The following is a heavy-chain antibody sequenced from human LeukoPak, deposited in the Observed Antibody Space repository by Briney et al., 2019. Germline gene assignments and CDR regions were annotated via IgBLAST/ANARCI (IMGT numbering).Heavy chain of an antibody. J-gene: IGHJ4*02. Sequence: GESLRLSCAASGFSFSTYNMNWVRQAPGKGLEWVSSITTSSTYIYYADSVKGRFTISRDNAKNSLYLQMNSLRAEDTAVYYCARFIAPAGYFDYWGQGTLVTVSS. CDR2: ITTSSTYI. CDR1: GFSFSTYN. CDR3: ARFIAPAGYFDY. D-gene: IGHD6-13*01. V-gene: IGHV3-21*01.